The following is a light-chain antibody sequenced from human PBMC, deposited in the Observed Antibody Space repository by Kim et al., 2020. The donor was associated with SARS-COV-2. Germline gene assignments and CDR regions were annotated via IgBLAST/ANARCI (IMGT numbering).Light chain of an antibody. CDR3: HQYGNSPDT. J-gene: IGKJ2*01. V-gene: IGKV3-20*01. Sequence: LSAGERAPLSGRASQSVSGSYLAWFQQKPGQAPRLLIYATPSRATGIPDRFSGSGSGTDFTLTISGLEPEDFAVYYCHQYGNSPDTFGQGTKLEIK. CDR1: QSVSGSY. CDR2: ATP.